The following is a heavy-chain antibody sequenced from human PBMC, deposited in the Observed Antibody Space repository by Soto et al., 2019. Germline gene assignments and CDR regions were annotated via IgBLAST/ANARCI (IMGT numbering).Heavy chain of an antibody. Sequence: PSETLSLTCTFSGGSISSYYWSWIRQPPGKELQYIGYIYYSGSTNYNPSLKSRVTISDDTSTNQFSLTLTSVTAADTAVYYCVRSPDSSGYYPRWYYYGMDVWGQGTTVTVSS. CDR3: VRSPDSSGYYPRWYYYGMDV. D-gene: IGHD3-22*01. CDR1: GGSISSYY. J-gene: IGHJ6*02. CDR2: IYYSGST. V-gene: IGHV4-59*08.